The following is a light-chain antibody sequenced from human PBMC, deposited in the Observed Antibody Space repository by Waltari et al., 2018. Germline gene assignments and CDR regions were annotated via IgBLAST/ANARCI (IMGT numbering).Light chain of an antibody. J-gene: IGKJ5*01. V-gene: IGKV1-5*03. CDR2: EAS. CDR1: QRISTW. Sequence: DIQMTQSPSTLSASVGDRVTITCRASQRISTWLAWYQQKPGTAPKLLIYEASTLQTWVPSRFSGSGSGTDFTLTISSLQPEDFATYYCQQSYSTSSITFGQGTRLEIK. CDR3: QQSYSTSSIT.